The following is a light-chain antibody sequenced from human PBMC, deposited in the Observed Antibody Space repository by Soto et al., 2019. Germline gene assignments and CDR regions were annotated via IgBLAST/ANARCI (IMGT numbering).Light chain of an antibody. V-gene: IGLV2-8*01. J-gene: IGLJ1*01. CDR1: SSDVGGYDY. Sequence: QSALTQPPSASGSPGQSVTISCTGTSSDVGGYDYVSWYQQHPGKAPKLMIYEVTKRPSGVPDRFSGSKSGNTASLTVSGLQAEDEADYYCSSYAGSNNFVFVTGTKATVL. CDR3: SSYAGSNNFV. CDR2: EVT.